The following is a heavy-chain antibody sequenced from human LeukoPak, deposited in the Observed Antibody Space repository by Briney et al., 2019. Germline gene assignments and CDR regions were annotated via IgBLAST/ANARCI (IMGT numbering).Heavy chain of an antibody. D-gene: IGHD3-22*01. J-gene: IGHJ4*02. CDR3: AKQDYYDSSGSDDY. CDR1: DFSFTNAW. CDR2: ISGSGGST. V-gene: IGHV3-23*01. Sequence: GGSLRLSCAASDFSFTNAWMNWVRQAPGKGLEWVSAISGSGGSTYYADSVKGRFTISRDNSKNTLYLQMNSLRAEDTAVYYCAKQDYYDSSGSDDYWGQGTLVTVSS.